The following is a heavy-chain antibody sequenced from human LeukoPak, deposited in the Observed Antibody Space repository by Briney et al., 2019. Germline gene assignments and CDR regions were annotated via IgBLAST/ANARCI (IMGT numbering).Heavy chain of an antibody. V-gene: IGHV3-21*01. CDR1: GFTFSSYS. Sequence: GGSLRLSCAASGFTFSSYSMNWVRQAPGKGLEWDSSISSSSSYIYYADSVKGRFTISRDNAKNSLYLQMNSLRAEDTAVYYCARDYYYDSRQNWFDPWGQGTLVTVSS. CDR3: ARDYYYDSRQNWFDP. CDR2: ISSSSSYI. D-gene: IGHD3-22*01. J-gene: IGHJ5*02.